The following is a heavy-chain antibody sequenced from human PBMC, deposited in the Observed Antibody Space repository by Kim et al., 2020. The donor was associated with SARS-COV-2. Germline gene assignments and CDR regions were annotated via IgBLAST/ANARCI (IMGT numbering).Heavy chain of an antibody. V-gene: IGHV3-11*06. CDR1: GFTFSDYY. Sequence: GGSLRLSCAASGFTFSDYYMSWIRQAPGKGLEWVSYISSSSSYTNYADSVKGRFTISRDNAKNSLYLQMNSLRAEDTVVYYCATPGSYLSNAFDIWGQGTMVTVSS. J-gene: IGHJ3*02. D-gene: IGHD1-26*01. CDR2: ISSSSSYT. CDR3: ATPGSYLSNAFDI.